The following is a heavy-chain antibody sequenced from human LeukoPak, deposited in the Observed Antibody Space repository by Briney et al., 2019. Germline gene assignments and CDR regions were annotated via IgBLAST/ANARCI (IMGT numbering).Heavy chain of an antibody. D-gene: IGHD4-17*01. CDR2: IYTSGST. V-gene: IGHV4-4*09. CDR3: ARWGTVTGRGYFDY. Sequence: SETLSLTCTVSGGSISSYYWSWLRQPPGKGLEWLGYIYTSGSTNYSPSLKSRVTISVDTSKNQFSLKLSSVTAADTAVYYCARWGTVTGRGYFDYWGQGTLVTVSS. CDR1: GGSISSYY. J-gene: IGHJ4*02.